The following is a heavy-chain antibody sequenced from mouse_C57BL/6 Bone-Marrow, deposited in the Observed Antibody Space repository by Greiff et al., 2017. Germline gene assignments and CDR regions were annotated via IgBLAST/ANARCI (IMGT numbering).Heavy chain of an antibody. CDR3: AVDCDGYY. V-gene: IGHV12-3*01. Sequence: EESGPGLVKPSQSLFLTCSITGFPITSGYYWIWLRQSPGKPLEWMGYITHSGETFYNPSLQSPISITRETSKNQFVLQLNSVTTEDTAMYYCAVDCDGYYWGQGTSLTVSS. D-gene: IGHD2-3*01. CDR1: GFPITSGYY. CDR2: ITHSGET. J-gene: IGHJ2*02.